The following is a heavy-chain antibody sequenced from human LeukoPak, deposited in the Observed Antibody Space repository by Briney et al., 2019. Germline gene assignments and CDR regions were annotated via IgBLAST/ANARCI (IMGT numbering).Heavy chain of an antibody. V-gene: IGHV3-33*01. D-gene: IGHD6-6*01. Sequence: GGSLRLSCAASGFIFSNYGMRWVRQAPGKGLDWVAVIWYDGSRIYYADSVKGRFTISRDNSKNTLYLQMNSLRAEDTAVYYCARAYSSSSEANFDYWGQGTLVTVSS. J-gene: IGHJ4*02. CDR1: GFIFSNYG. CDR3: ARAYSSSSEANFDY. CDR2: IWYDGSRI.